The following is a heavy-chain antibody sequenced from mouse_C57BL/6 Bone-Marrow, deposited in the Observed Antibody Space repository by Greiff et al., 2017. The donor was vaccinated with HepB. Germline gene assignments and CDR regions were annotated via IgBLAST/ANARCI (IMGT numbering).Heavy chain of an antibody. CDR2: ISGGGGNT. D-gene: IGHD2-3*01. CDR3: ARRWGDY. V-gene: IGHV5-9*01. J-gene: IGHJ2*01. CDR1: GFTFSSYT. Sequence: EVHLVESGGGLVKPGGSLKLSCAASGFTFSSYTTSWVRQTPEKRLEWVATISGGGGNTYYPDSVKGRFTISRDNAKNTLYLQMSSLRSEDTALYYCARRWGDYWGQGTTLTVSS.